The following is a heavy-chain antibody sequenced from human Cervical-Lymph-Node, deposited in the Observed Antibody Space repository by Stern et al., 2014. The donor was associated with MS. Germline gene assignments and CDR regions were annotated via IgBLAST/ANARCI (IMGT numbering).Heavy chain of an antibody. CDR3: ARSDRLWGSFDY. Sequence: VPLEESGPGLVKPSQTLSLTCTVSGASISTVGYYWSWIRQHPEKGLEWIACSSYIGSTYYNPSFKSRVSISADTSKNQFSLNLTSVTAADTALYYCARSDRLWGSFDYWGQGTLVAVSS. CDR1: GASISTVGYY. D-gene: IGHD3-16*01. CDR2: SSYIGST. V-gene: IGHV4-31*03. J-gene: IGHJ4*02.